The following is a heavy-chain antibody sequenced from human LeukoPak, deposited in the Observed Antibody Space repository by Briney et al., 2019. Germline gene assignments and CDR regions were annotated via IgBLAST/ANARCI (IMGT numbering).Heavy chain of an antibody. CDR2: IRYDGSNK. CDR1: GFTFSSYD. D-gene: IGHD2-2*01. CDR3: AKGCSTSCIVPFQH. V-gene: IGHV3-30*02. J-gene: IGHJ1*01. Sequence: GESLTLTCAASGFTFSSYDMHWIRQAPGKGLEWMAFIRYDGSNKYYADSVKGRFTISRDNSKNTLYLQMNSLRAEDTAVYYCAKGCSTSCIVPFQHWGQGTLVTVSS.